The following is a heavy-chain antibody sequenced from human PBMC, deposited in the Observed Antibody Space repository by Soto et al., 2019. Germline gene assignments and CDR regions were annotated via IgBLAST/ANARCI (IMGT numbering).Heavy chain of an antibody. J-gene: IGHJ5*02. V-gene: IGHV3-7*01. CDR1: GFLFTNDF. CDR2: ISPDGSAE. D-gene: IGHD6-19*01. Sequence: GGSLRLSCAASGFLFTNDFMNWVRQAPGKGLEWVANISPDGSAEYYLGSVKGRFAISRDNTKNLLFLQMNSLRAEDTAVYYCVRDGRAVDSPYNWXAPWGQGTMVTVYS. CDR3: VRDGRAVDSPYNWXAP.